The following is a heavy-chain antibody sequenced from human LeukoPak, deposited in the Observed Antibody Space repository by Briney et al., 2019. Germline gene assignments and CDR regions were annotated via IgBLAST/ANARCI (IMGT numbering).Heavy chain of an antibody. D-gene: IGHD3-22*01. J-gene: IGHJ4*02. CDR3: ARERPSYYYDSSGPFDY. Sequence: PGGSLRLSRAASGFTFSSYSMNWVRQAPGKGLEWVSYISSSSSTIYYADSVKGRFTISRDNAKNSLYLQMNSLRDEDTAVYYCARERPSYYYDSSGPFDYWGQGTLVTVSS. CDR1: GFTFSSYS. CDR2: ISSSSSTI. V-gene: IGHV3-48*02.